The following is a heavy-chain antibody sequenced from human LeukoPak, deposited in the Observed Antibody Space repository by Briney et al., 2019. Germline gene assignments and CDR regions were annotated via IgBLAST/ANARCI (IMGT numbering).Heavy chain of an antibody. CDR3: ARATYYDFWSGYNNWFDP. CDR2: IYYSGST. V-gene: IGHV4-31*03. Sequence: PSQTLSLTCTVSGGSISSGGYYWSWIRQHPGKGLEWIGYIYYSGSTYYNPSLKSRVTISVDTSKNQFSLKLSSVTAADTAVYYCARATYYDFWSGYNNWFDPWGQGTLVTVSS. D-gene: IGHD3-3*01. J-gene: IGHJ5*02. CDR1: GGSISSGGYY.